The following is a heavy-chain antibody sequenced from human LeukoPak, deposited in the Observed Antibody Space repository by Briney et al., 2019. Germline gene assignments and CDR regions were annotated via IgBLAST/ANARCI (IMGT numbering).Heavy chain of an antibody. J-gene: IGHJ4*02. D-gene: IGHD2-2*02. Sequence: ETLSLTCAVYGGSFSGYYWSWIRPPPGKGLEWIGEINHSGSTNYNPSLKSRVTISVDTSKNQFSLKLSSVTAADTAVYYCARVEGSVVVPAAIRRGYYFDYWGQGTLVTVSS. CDR3: ARVEGSVVVPAAIRRGYYFDY. CDR2: INHSGST. CDR1: GGSFSGYY. V-gene: IGHV4-34*01.